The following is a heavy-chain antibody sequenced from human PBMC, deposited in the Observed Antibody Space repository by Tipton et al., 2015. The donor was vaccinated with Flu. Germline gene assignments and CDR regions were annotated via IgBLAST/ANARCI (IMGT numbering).Heavy chain of an antibody. CDR3: ARAVVYYDGSGTIDY. CDR1: GGSISSYY. J-gene: IGHJ4*02. V-gene: IGHV4-59*01. D-gene: IGHD3-22*01. Sequence: LRLSCTVSGGSISSYYWSWIRQPPGRGLEWIGYIYYSGSTNYNPSLKSRVTISVDTSKNQFSLKLSSVTAADTAVYYCARAVVYYDGSGTIDYWGQGTLVTVSS. CDR2: IYYSGST.